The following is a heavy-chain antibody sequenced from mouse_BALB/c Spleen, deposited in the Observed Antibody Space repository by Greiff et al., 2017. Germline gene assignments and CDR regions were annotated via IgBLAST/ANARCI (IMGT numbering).Heavy chain of an antibody. CDR1: GYTFTSYW. J-gene: IGHJ1*01. CDR3: ARVWDGYFDV. V-gene: IGHV1S81*02. Sequence: QVQLQQSGAELVKPGASVKLSCKASGYTFTSYWMHWVKQRPGQGLEWIGEINPSNGRTNYNEKFKSKATLTVDKSSSTAYMQLSSLTSEDSAVYYCARVWDGYFDVWGAGTTVTVSS. CDR2: INPSNGRT. D-gene: IGHD4-1*01.